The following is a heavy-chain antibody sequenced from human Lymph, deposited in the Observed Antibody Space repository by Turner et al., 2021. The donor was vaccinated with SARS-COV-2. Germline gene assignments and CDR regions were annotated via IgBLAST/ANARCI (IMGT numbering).Heavy chain of an antibody. D-gene: IGHD2-21*02. J-gene: IGHJ5*02. CDR1: GGSMNNYY. CDR2: IFYRWST. CDR3: SRQTVNNWVDP. V-gene: IGHV4-59*01. Sequence: GQMQAPGAGLGKHLGTLSLTCTFSGGSMNNYYWRWIRLPPGTRREWSGFIFYRWSTNYHPSLKSRVTISVDTSEIQFSLKLTSVTAADSAMYNCSRQTVNNWVDPWGQGTLVTVSS.